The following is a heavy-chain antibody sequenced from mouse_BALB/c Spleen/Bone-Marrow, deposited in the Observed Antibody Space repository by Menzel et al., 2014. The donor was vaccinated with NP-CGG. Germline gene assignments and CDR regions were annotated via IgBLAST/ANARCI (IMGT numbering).Heavy chain of an antibody. CDR2: IDPANGNT. D-gene: IGHD1-2*01. J-gene: IGHJ4*01. Sequence: EVQLVESGAELVKPGASVKLSCTASDFDIEDTYMHWVKQRPEQGLEWIGRIDPANGNTKYDPKFQGKATITADTSSNTAYLQLSSLTSEDTAAYYCAEITTAAYYVMDYWGQGTSVTVSS. CDR1: DFDIEDTY. V-gene: IGHV14-3*02. CDR3: AEITTAAYYVMDY.